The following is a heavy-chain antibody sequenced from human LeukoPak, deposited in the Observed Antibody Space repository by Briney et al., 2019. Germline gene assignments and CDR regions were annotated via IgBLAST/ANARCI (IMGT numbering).Heavy chain of an antibody. J-gene: IGHJ4*02. Sequence: SETLSLTCTVSGGSIDNSHYYWGWIRQPPGEGLEWIASIHYSGSTHYNPSLKSRVAISVDTSKNQFSLKLSSVTAADTAVYYCVRLASGLIDYWGQGTLVTVSS. D-gene: IGHD6-19*01. CDR1: GGSIDNSHYY. V-gene: IGHV4-39*01. CDR3: VRLASGLIDY. CDR2: IHYSGST.